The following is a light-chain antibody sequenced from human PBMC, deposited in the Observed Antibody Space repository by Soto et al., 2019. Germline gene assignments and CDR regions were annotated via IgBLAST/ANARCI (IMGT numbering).Light chain of an antibody. CDR2: AAS. CDR1: QNIRNW. CDR3: QQYNSYPWT. J-gene: IGKJ1*01. V-gene: IGKV1-5*01. Sequence: DIQMTQSPSTLSASLCDSFTITFLASQNIRNWLAWYQQKPGKAPKRLIYAASSLQSGVPSRFSGSGSGTDFTLTISSLQPDDFATYYCQQYNSYPWTFGQGTKVDIK.